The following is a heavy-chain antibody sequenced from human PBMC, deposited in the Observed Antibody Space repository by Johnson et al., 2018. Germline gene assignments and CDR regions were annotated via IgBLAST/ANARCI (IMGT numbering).Heavy chain of an antibody. V-gene: IGHV3-48*02. Sequence: VQLQESGGGVVQPGRSLRLSCADSGFTFSSYSMNWVRQAPGKGLEWVSYISSSSSTIYYAEPVKGRFTISRDNAKNSLYLQMNSLRDEDTAGYYCARDDDYVWGSYRSIYFQHWGQGTLVTVSS. D-gene: IGHD3-16*02. J-gene: IGHJ1*01. CDR1: GFTFSSYS. CDR2: ISSSSSTI. CDR3: ARDDDYVWGSYRSIYFQH.